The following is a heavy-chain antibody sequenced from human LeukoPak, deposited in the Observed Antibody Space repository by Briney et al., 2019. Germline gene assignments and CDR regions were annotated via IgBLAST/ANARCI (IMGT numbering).Heavy chain of an antibody. D-gene: IGHD6-19*01. CDR3: ARAYSSGWDDYFDY. Sequence: GGSLRLSCAASGFTFSSYEMNWVRQAPGKGLEWVSYISSSGSTIYYADSVKGRFTMFRDNAKNSLYLQMNSLRAEDTAVYYCARAYSSGWDDYFDYWGQGTLVTVSS. CDR1: GFTFSSYE. J-gene: IGHJ4*02. V-gene: IGHV3-48*03. CDR2: ISSSGSTI.